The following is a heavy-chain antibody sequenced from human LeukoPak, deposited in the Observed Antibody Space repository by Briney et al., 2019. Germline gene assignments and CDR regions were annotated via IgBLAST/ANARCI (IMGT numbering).Heavy chain of an antibody. CDR1: GGSFRGYY. J-gene: IGHJ4*02. D-gene: IGHD3-10*01. V-gene: IGHV4-34*01. CDR3: ASGAYGSGSYYTPPILDY. CDR2: INHSGST. Sequence: SETLSLTCAVYGGSFRGYYWSWIRQPPGKGLEWIGEINHSGSTNYNPSLKSRVTISVDTSNNQFSLKLSSVTAADTAVFYCASGAYGSGSYYTPPILDYWGQGTLVTVSS.